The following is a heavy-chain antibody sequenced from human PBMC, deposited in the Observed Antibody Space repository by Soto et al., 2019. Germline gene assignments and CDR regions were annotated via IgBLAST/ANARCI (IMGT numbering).Heavy chain of an antibody. CDR2: IIPIFGTA. D-gene: IGHD3-10*01. V-gene: IGHV1-69*12. Sequence: QVQLVQSGAEVKKPGSSVKVSCKASGGTFSSYAISWVRQAPGQGLEWMGGIIPIFGTANYAQKFQGRVTITADESTSTAYMALSSLRSEDTVVYHCARCPSSYAAPLRDYYYYCMHVWGQGPTVTVSS. J-gene: IGHJ6*02. CDR3: ARCPSSYAAPLRDYYYYCMHV. CDR1: GGTFSSYA.